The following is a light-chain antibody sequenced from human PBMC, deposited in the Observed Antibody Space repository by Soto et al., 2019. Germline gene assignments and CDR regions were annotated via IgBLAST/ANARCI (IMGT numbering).Light chain of an antibody. V-gene: IGLV2-14*01. CDR2: EVN. J-gene: IGLJ1*01. CDR1: SSDVGGYTY. Sequence: SALTQPASVSGSPRQSITISCTGASSDVGGYTYVSCYQQHPGKAPKLMIYEVNNRPSGVSHRFSGSKSGNTASLTIAGLQAEDEADYYCSSYTNSSTLYVFGTGTKVTV. CDR3: SSYTNSSTLYV.